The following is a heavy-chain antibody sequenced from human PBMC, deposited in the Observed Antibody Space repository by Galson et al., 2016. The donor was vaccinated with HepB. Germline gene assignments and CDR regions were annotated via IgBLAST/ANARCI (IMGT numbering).Heavy chain of an antibody. CDR2: ISGSGGST. CDR1: GFTFSNYA. Sequence: SLRLSCAASGFTFSNYAMNWVRQTPGKGLEWVSRISGSGGSTYYADSVKGRLTITRDNSNNTVYLQMNSLRAEDTAVYYRAKDGGHFDFWRGYSARAHATFWYFDLWGRGTLVTVSS. D-gene: IGHD3-3*01. CDR3: AKDGGHFDFWRGYSARAHATFWYFDL. V-gene: IGHV3-23*01. J-gene: IGHJ2*01.